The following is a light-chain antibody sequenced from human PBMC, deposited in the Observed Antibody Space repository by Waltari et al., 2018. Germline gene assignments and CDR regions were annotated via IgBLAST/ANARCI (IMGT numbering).Light chain of an antibody. CDR3: MQARHSPRT. V-gene: IGKV2-30*02. CDR1: QSLLHSSGYTY. CDR2: LVS. Sequence: DVVMTQSPLSLPVSFGQPASFSFRSSQSLLHSSGYTYLDWYQQKPGQAPRRLIYLVSNRASGVPDRFSGSGSGTDFTLKISRVEAEDVGLYYCMQARHSPRTFGQGTKLEIK. J-gene: IGKJ2*01.